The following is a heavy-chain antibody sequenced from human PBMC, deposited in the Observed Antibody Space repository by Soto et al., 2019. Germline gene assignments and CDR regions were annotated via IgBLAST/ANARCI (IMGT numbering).Heavy chain of an antibody. CDR3: ARGGIAVAGTPFDY. CDR2: ISSSSSYI. J-gene: IGHJ4*02. Sequence: EVQLVESGGGLVKPGGSLRLSCAASGFTFSSYSMNWVRQAPGKGLEWVSAISSSSSYIYYADSVKGRFTIPRDNAKNSLYLQMNSLRAEDTGVYYCARGGIAVAGTPFDYWGQGTLVTVSS. CDR1: GFTFSSYS. D-gene: IGHD6-19*01. V-gene: IGHV3-21*01.